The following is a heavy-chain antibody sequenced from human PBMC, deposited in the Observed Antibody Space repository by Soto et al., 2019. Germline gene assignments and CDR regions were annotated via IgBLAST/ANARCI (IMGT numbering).Heavy chain of an antibody. J-gene: IGHJ3*01. Sequence: QVQLVQSGAEVRKPGSSVKVSCKASGVTFSSYTISWVRQAPGQGLEWMGRIIPVLGVANYAPKFQGRLTIIADEPTSTVYMDLSSLRSEDTAMYYERWLINGGSDVSDFWGQGTFITVSS. CDR1: GVTFSSYT. V-gene: IGHV1-69*02. CDR2: IIPVLGVA. CDR3: RWLINGGSDVSDF. D-gene: IGHD3-10*01.